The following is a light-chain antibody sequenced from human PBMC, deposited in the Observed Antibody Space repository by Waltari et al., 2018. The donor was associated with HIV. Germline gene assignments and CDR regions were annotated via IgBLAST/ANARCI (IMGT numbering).Light chain of an antibody. CDR1: QTINTF. Sequence: DIQMTQSPSSLSASVGDRVTITCRASQTINTFLNWFQQTPGQAPTLLIHGASRLQTGVASRFSGSGSGTEFTLTISSLQPEDFATYYCLQTYNTPLTFGPGTKVDVK. V-gene: IGKV1-39*01. J-gene: IGKJ3*01. CDR3: LQTYNTPLT. CDR2: GAS.